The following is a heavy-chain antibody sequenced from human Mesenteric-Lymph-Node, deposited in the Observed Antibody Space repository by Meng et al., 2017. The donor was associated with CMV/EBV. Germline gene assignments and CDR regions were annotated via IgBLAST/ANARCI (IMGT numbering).Heavy chain of an antibody. J-gene: IGHJ4*02. CDR1: GFTFSSYD. CDR2: ITGNGDTT. Sequence: GGSLRLSCAASGFTFSSYDMTWVRQAPGKGLEWVSTITGNGDTTNYTESVKGRFTISRDNPKNTLYLHMNSLRAEDTAIYYCAKSSRASSSPPTSSWGQGTLVTVSS. V-gene: IGHV3-23*01. D-gene: IGHD6-6*01. CDR3: AKSSRASSSPPTSS.